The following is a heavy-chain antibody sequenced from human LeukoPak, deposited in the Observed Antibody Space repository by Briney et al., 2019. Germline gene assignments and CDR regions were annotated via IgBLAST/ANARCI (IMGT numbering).Heavy chain of an antibody. CDR1: GGSFSGYY. V-gene: IGHV4-34*01. J-gene: IGHJ3*02. CDR2: INHSGST. D-gene: IGHD1-26*01. Sequence: SETLSLTCAVYGGSFSGYYLSWIRQPPGEGLEWIGEINHSGSTNYNPSLKSRVTISVDTSKNQFSLKLSSVTAADTAVYYCASGSGSFDAFDIWGQRTMVTVSS. CDR3: ASGSGSFDAFDI.